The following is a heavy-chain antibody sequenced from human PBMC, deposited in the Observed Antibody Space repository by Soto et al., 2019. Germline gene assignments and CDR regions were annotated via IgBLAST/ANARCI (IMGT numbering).Heavy chain of an antibody. D-gene: IGHD3-10*01. CDR1: VFSLITSGVG. CDR2: IYWDDDK. J-gene: IGHJ5*01. V-gene: IGHV2-5*02. CDR3: EHSAEDYYYDSGSKKYNWFDA. Sequence: SRPTLVNPTLTLTLTCSFSVFSLITSGVGVGWIRQPPGKALEWLALIYWDDDKRYSPSLKSRLTITKDTSKNQVVLTMTNMDPVDTATYYFEHSAEDYYYDSGSKKYNWFDAWG.